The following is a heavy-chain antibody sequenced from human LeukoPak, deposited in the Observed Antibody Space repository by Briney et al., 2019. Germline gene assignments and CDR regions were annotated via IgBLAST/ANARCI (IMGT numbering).Heavy chain of an antibody. Sequence: GGSLRLSCAASGFTFSSYSMNWVRQAPGKGLEWVSSISSSSSYIYYADSVKGRFTISRDNAKNSLYLQMNSLRAEDTAVYYCARALTAAGNPLDYWGQGTLVTVSS. D-gene: IGHD6-13*01. CDR3: ARALTAAGNPLDY. CDR2: ISSSSSYI. V-gene: IGHV3-21*01. J-gene: IGHJ4*02. CDR1: GFTFSSYS.